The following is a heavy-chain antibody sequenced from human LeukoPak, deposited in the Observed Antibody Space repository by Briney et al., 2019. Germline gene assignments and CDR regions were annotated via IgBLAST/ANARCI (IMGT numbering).Heavy chain of an antibody. V-gene: IGHV3-30*02. CDR3: ASGLQEWEQRRDC. D-gene: IGHD1-26*01. CDR1: GFTFSSYG. CDR2: IRYDGSNK. Sequence: GGSLRLSCAASGFTFSSYGMHWVRQAPGKGLEWAAFIRYDGSNKYYADSVKGRFTISRDNSKNTLYLQLNSLRDEDTAVYYCASGLQEWEQRRDCWGQGTLVTVSS. J-gene: IGHJ4*02.